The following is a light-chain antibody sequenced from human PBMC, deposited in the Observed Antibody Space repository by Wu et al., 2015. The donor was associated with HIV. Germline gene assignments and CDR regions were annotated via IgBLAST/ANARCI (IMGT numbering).Light chain of an antibody. Sequence: DIQMTQSPSSLSASVGDRVTITCRASQSISSYLNWYQQKPGKAPKLLIYTTSSLQSGVSSRFSGSGSGTDFTLTISSLQPEDFATYYCQQSYSTLSWTFGQGTKGGNQT. CDR2: TTS. CDR3: QQSYSTLSWT. CDR1: QSISSY. J-gene: IGKJ1*01. V-gene: IGKV1-39*01.